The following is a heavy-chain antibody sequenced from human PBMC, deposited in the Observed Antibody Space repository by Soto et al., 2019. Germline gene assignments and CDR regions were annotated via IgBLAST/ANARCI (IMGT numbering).Heavy chain of an antibody. CDR3: ASSLVTSRTRVDY. D-gene: IGHD1-26*01. J-gene: IGHJ4*02. Sequence: SETLSLTCTVSGGSIYTGGFYWSWIRQLPGKGLEWLGYIYYTGSTQYTPSLKSRLTISTDTSDNQFSLRLTSVTAADTAVYYCASSLVTSRTRVDYWGQGTLVTVSS. V-gene: IGHV4-31*03. CDR1: GGSIYTGGFY. CDR2: IYYTGST.